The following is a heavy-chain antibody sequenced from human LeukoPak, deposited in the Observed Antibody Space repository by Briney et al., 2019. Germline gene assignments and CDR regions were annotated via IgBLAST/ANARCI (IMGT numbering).Heavy chain of an antibody. CDR2: ISSSSSYI. V-gene: IGHV3-21*01. Sequence: GGSLRLSCAASGFTFSSYSMNWVRQAPGKGLQWVSSISSSSSYIYYADSVKGRFTISRDNAKNSLYLQMNSLRAEDTAVYYCARYCGGDCYQYYFDYRGQGTLVTVSS. CDR1: GFTFSSYS. J-gene: IGHJ4*02. D-gene: IGHD2-21*02. CDR3: ARYCGGDCYQYYFDY.